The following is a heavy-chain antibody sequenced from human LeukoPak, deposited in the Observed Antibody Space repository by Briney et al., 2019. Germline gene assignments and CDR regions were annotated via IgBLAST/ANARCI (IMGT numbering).Heavy chain of an antibody. J-gene: IGHJ4*02. D-gene: IGHD2-21*01. CDR3: AKTYCGGDCPFDY. CDR1: GFTFSSYA. CDR2: ISGSGGST. V-gene: IGHV3-23*01. Sequence: GGSLRLSCAASGFTFSSYAMSWVRQAPGKGLGWVSAISGSGGSTYYADSVKGRFTISRDNSKNTLYLQMNSLRAEDTAVYYCAKTYCGGDCPFDYWGQGTLVTVSS.